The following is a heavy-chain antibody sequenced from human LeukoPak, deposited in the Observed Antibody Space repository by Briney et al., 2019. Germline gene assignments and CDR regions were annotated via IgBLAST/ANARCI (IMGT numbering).Heavy chain of an antibody. CDR3: AREGIATRAFDI. Sequence: ASVKVSCKASGYTFTSYDINWVRQATGQGLEWMGWMNPNSGNTGYAQKFQGRVTITRDTSASTAYMELSSLRSEDTAVYYCAREGIATRAFDIWGQGTMVTVSS. D-gene: IGHD1-26*01. CDR1: GYTFTSYD. V-gene: IGHV1-8*01. J-gene: IGHJ3*02. CDR2: MNPNSGNT.